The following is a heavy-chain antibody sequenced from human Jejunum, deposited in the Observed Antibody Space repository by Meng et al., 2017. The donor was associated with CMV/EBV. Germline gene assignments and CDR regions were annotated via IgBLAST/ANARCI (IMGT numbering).Heavy chain of an antibody. D-gene: IGHD1-26*01. Sequence: QLVESGVDLVEPWGSLRLSCAASGLTVSSNYMSWLRQAPGKGLEWVSILYSSCITYYADSVKGRFTISRDNSKNTLYFQMNTLRAEDTAVYYCARWSGTYYDYWGQGTLVTVFS. J-gene: IGHJ4*02. CDR3: ARWSGTYYDY. CDR2: LYSSCIT. CDR1: GLTVSSNY. V-gene: IGHV3-66*01.